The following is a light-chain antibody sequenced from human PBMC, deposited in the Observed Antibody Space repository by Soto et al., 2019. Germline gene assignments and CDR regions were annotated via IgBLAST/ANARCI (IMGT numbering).Light chain of an antibody. J-gene: IGKJ4*01. CDR3: QQYGSSPLT. CDR1: QSVSTSY. CDR2: DAS. Sequence: TQAPATPSFSPGETAILWCIASQSVSTSYIAWYQQKPGQAPRLLIYDASNRATGIPARFSGSGSGTDFTLTISSLEPEDFAVFYCQQYGSSPLTFGGGTKVDI. V-gene: IGKV3-20*01.